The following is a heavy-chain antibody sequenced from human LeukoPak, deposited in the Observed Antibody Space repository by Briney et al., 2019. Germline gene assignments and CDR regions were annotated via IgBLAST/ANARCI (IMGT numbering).Heavy chain of an antibody. Sequence: PSETLSLTCTVSGGSISSYYWSWIRQPPGKGLEWIGYISYSGSTNYNPSLKSRVIISVDTSKNQFSLNLRSVTAADTAVYCCARQAPGTPRVDYWGQGTLVTVSS. CDR1: GGSISSYY. V-gene: IGHV4-59*08. CDR3: ARQAPGTPRVDY. D-gene: IGHD1-1*01. CDR2: ISYSGST. J-gene: IGHJ4*02.